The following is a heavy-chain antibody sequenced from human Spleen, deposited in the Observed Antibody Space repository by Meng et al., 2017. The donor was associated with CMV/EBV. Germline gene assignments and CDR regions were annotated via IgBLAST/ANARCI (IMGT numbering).Heavy chain of an antibody. D-gene: IGHD6-19*01. CDR2: IYSGGTIT. CDR1: GFTFSSYA. CDR3: AKDIKRWEAGTFDY. J-gene: IGHJ4*02. V-gene: IGHV3-23*03. Sequence: GESLKISCAASGFTFSSYAMSWVRQAPGKGLEWVSLIYSGGTITYYADSVKGRFTISRDNSKNTLYLQMSSLRAEDTAVYYCAKDIKRWEAGTFDYWGQGTLVTVSS.